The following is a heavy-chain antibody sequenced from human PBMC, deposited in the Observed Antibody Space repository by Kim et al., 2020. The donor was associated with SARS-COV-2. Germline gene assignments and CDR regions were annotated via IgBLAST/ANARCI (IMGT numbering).Heavy chain of an antibody. V-gene: IGHV3-43*02. CDR2: VSRDGGTT. CDR1: GFTFDEYA. CDR3: VKDYMTYSYGSGCLGV. Sequence: GGSLRLSCAASGFTFDEYAMHWVRQSPGKGLEWVSLVSRDGGTTFYTGSVKGRFAISRDNSKNSLYLQMNSLRTEDTAFYYCVKDYMTYSYGSGCLGVWGQGTLVTVSS. D-gene: IGHD3-10*01. J-gene: IGHJ4*02.